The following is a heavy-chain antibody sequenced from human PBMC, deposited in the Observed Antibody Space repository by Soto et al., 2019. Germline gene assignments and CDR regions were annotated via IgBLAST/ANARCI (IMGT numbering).Heavy chain of an antibody. J-gene: IGHJ5*02. CDR2: IIPIFGTA. Sequence: SVKVSCKASGGTFSSYAISWVRQAPGQGLEWMGGIIPIFGTANYAQTFQGRVTITADKSTSTAYMELSSLRSEDTAVYYCARVSSRTGNWFDPWGQGTLVTVSS. CDR3: ARVSSRTGNWFDP. CDR1: GGTFSSYA. V-gene: IGHV1-69*06.